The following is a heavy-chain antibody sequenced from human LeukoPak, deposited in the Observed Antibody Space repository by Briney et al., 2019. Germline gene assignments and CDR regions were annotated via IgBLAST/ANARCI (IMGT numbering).Heavy chain of an antibody. J-gene: IGHJ4*02. CDR3: ARVRTNAYGFDY. V-gene: IGHV3-74*03. Sequence: GRSLRLSCVGSGFNFNFYWMHCVRHAPGGGVEWVSHINDDGSRFTYADSVKGRFTHSRDNAKNTVYLQMNSLRVEDTAVYYCARVRTNAYGFDYWGQGAQVTVSS. D-gene: IGHD3-10*01. CDR2: INDDGSRF. CDR1: GFNFNFYW.